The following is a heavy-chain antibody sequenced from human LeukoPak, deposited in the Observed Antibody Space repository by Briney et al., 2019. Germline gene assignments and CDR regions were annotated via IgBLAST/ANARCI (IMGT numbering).Heavy chain of an antibody. CDR1: GGPIRSYY. Sequence: SETLSLTCTVSGGPIRSYYWTWIRQPPGKGLEWIGHIYYTGSTTYNPSLKSRVTISVDTSKDQFSLKLTSVTAANTAVYYCARGPAAGIDTGHYDYWGQGTLVTVSS. J-gene: IGHJ4*02. V-gene: IGHV4-59*01. D-gene: IGHD6-13*01. CDR2: IYYTGST. CDR3: ARGPAAGIDTGHYDY.